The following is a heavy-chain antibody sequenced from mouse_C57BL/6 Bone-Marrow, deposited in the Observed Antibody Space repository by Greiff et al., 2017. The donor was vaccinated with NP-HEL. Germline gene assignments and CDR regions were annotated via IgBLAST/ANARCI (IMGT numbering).Heavy chain of an antibody. D-gene: IGHD6-2*01. CDR3: TTGLVGAWFAY. CDR1: GFNIKDDY. J-gene: IGHJ3*01. Sequence: VQLQQSGAELVRPGASVTLSCTASGFNIKDDYMHWVKQRPEQGLEWIGWIDPENGDTEYASKFQGKATITADTSSNTAYLQLSSLTSEDTAVYYCTTGLVGAWFAYWGQGTLVTVSA. V-gene: IGHV14-4*01. CDR2: IDPENGDT.